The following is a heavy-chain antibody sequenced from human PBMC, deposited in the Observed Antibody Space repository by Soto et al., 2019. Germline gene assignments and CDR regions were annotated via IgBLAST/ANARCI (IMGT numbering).Heavy chain of an antibody. CDR2: IYTSGST. J-gene: IGHJ5*02. Sequence: SETLSLTCTVSGGSISSYYWSWIRQPAGKGLEWIGRIYTSGSTNYNPSLKSRVTMSVDTSKNQFSLKLSSVTAADTAVYYCARGGYSSSWYFIAGWFDPWGQGTLVTVS. D-gene: IGHD6-13*01. CDR3: ARGGYSSSWYFIAGWFDP. V-gene: IGHV4-4*07. CDR1: GGSISSYY.